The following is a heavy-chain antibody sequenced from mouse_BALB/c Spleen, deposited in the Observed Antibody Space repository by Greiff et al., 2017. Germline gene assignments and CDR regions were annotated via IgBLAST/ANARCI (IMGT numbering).Heavy chain of an antibody. CDR3: ARSLTTGFAY. J-gene: IGHJ3*01. Sequence: VQLQQSAAELARPGASVKMSCKASGYTFTSSTMHWVKQRPGQGLEWIGYINPSSGYTEYNQKFKDKTTLTADKSSSTAYMQLSSLTSEDSAVYYCARSLTTGFAYWGQGTLVTVSA. D-gene: IGHD1-1*01. CDR1: GYTFTSST. V-gene: IGHV1-4*02. CDR2: INPSSGYT.